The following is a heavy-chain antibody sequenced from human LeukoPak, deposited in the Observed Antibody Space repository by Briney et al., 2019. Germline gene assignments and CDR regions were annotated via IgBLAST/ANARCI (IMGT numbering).Heavy chain of an antibody. J-gene: IGHJ4*02. CDR2: IRQDGSEK. CDR3: ARSDY. V-gene: IGHV3-7*01. D-gene: IGHD3-10*01. Sequence: GGSLRLSCAASGFTFSSYAMSWVRQAPGKGLEWVANIRQDGSEKNYVDSVKGRFTISRDNAKNSLYLQMNSLRAEDTAVYYCARSDYWGQGTLVTVSS. CDR1: GFTFSSYA.